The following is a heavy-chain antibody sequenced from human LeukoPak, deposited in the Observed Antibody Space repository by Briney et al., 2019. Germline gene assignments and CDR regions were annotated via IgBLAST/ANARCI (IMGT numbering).Heavy chain of an antibody. CDR2: ISGSGGST. CDR1: GFTFSSYA. V-gene: IGHV3-23*01. D-gene: IGHD3-10*01. CDR3: AKDYYGSGSYRQNLFDY. J-gene: IGHJ4*02. Sequence: GGSLRLXCAASGFTFSSYAMSWVRQAPGKGLEWVSAISGSGGSTYYADSVKGRFTISRDNSKNTLYLQMNSLRAEDTAVYYCAKDYYGSGSYRQNLFDYWGQGTLVTVSS.